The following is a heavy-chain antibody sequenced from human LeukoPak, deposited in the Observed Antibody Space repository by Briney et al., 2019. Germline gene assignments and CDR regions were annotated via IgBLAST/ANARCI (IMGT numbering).Heavy chain of an antibody. V-gene: IGHV1-18*01. J-gene: IGHJ3*02. D-gene: IGHD2-15*01. CDR2: IIAYNGNT. CDR3: ARSRGGAAFDAFDI. CDR1: GYTFTSYG. Sequence: ASVKVSCKASGYTFTSYGISWVRQAPGQGLEWMGWIIAYNGNTNYAQKLQGRVTMTTDTSTSTAYMELRSLRSDDTAVYYCARSRGGAAFDAFDIWGQGTMVTVSS.